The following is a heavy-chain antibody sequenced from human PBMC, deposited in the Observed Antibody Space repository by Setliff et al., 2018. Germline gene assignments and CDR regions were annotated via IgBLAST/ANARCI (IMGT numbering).Heavy chain of an antibody. CDR3: AKSGGYCSSTSCYSYYYYMDV. V-gene: IGHV3-33*06. CDR1: GFTFSSYG. J-gene: IGHJ6*03. Sequence: GGSLRLSCAASGFTFSSYGMHWVRQAPGKGLEWVAVIWYDGSNKYYADSVKGRFTISRDNSKNTLYLRMNSLRAEDTAVYYCAKSGGYCSSTSCYSYYYYMDVWGKGTTVTVSS. CDR2: IWYDGSNK. D-gene: IGHD2-2*02.